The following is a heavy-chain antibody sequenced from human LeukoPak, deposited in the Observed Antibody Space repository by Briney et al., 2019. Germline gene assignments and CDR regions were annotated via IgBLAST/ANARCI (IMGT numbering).Heavy chain of an antibody. V-gene: IGHV3-23*01. Sequence: PGGSLRLSCAASGFTFSTSAMNWVRQAPGKGLEWVSGISLTEGSTYYAESVKGRFTISRDTSKNTVYLQMNSLRVEDTAMYYCTRGQMNYWGLGTLVTVSS. J-gene: IGHJ4*02. CDR2: ISLTEGST. CDR1: GFTFSTSA. D-gene: IGHD5-24*01. CDR3: TRGQMNY.